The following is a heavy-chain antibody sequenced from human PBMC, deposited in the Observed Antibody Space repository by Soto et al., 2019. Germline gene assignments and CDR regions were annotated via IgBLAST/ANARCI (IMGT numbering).Heavy chain of an antibody. V-gene: IGHV1-2*02. D-gene: IGHD3-10*01. CDR1: GYTFTGYY. J-gene: IGHJ6*02. CDR2: INPNSGGT. Sequence: ASVKVSCKASGYTFTGYYMHWVRQAPGQGLEWMGWINPNSGGTNYAQKFQGRVTMTRDTSISTAYMGLSRLRSDDTAVYYCARDTQELLWFGELSDYYYGMDVWGQGTTVTVSS. CDR3: ARDTQELLWFGELSDYYYGMDV.